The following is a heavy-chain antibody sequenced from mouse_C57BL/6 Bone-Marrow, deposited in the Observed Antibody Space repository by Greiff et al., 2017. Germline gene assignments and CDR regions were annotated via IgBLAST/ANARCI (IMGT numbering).Heavy chain of an antibody. CDR2: INPGSGGT. J-gene: IGHJ4*01. Sequence: QVQLQQSGAELVRPGTSVKVSCKASGYAFTNYLIEWVKQRPGQGLEWIGVINPGSGGTNYNEKFKGKATLTADKSSSTAYMQLSSLTSEDSAVYFCARDEYDDFMDYWGQGTSVTVSS. CDR1: GYAFTNYL. V-gene: IGHV1-54*01. D-gene: IGHD2-4*01. CDR3: ARDEYDDFMDY.